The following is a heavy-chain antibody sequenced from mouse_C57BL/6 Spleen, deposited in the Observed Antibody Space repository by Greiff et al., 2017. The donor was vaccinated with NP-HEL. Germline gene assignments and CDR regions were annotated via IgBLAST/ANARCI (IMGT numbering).Heavy chain of an antibody. CDR2: IYPGDGDT. CDR3: ATNWERNAMDY. J-gene: IGHJ4*01. D-gene: IGHD4-1*01. CDR1: GYAFSSYW. V-gene: IGHV1-80*01. Sequence: VKLMESGAELVKPGASVKISCKASGYAFSSYWMNWVKQRPGKGLEWIGQIYPGDGDTNYNGKFKGKATLTADKSSSIAYMQLSSLTSEDSAVYFCATNWERNAMDYWGQGTSVTVSS.